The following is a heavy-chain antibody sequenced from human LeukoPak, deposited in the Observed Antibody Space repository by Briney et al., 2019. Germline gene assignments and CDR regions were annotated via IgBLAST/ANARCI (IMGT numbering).Heavy chain of an antibody. D-gene: IGHD6-13*01. J-gene: IGHJ5*02. CDR1: GGSFSGYY. V-gene: IGHV4-34*01. CDR2: INHSGST. Sequence: SETLSLTCAVYGGSFSGYYWSWIRQPPGKGLEWIGEINHSGSTNYNPSLKSRVTISVDTSKNQFSLKLSSVTAADTAVYYCARGRWVASSWYSTARDWFDPWGQGTLVTVSS. CDR3: ARGRWVASSWYSTARDWFDP.